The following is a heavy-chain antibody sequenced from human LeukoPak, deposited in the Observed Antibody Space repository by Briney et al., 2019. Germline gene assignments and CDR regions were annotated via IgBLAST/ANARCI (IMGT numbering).Heavy chain of an antibody. CDR2: ISAGNGNT. CDR3: ARDSGSGSNDY. D-gene: IGHD1-26*01. V-gene: IGHV1-3*01. J-gene: IGHJ4*02. Sequence: ASVKVSCKASGYTFTSYAIHWERQAPGQRLEWMGWISAGNGNTKYSQNFQGRVTFISNTSATTAFMELSSLRSEDAAVYYCARDSGSGSNDYWGQGTLVTVSS. CDR1: GYTFTSYA.